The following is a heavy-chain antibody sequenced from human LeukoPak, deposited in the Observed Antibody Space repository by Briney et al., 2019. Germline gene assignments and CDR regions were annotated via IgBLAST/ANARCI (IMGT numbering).Heavy chain of an antibody. CDR1: GFTFETYS. CDR3: ARSTGQGGPYYFDS. J-gene: IGHJ4*02. CDR2: ISGGSTYI. D-gene: IGHD1-1*01. Sequence: GGSLRLSCAASGFTFETYSMNWIRQAPGKGPQWVASISGGSTYIYYPDAMRGRFTISRDNAKNSVFLQVNNLRGDDTAVYYCARSTGQGGPYYFDSWGQGTLVIVAS. V-gene: IGHV3-21*06.